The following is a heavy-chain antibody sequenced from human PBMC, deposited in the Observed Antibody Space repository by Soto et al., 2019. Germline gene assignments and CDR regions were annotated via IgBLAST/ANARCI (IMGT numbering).Heavy chain of an antibody. Sequence: EVQLVESGGGLVQPGGSLRLSCAASGFTFSSYWMSWVRQAPGKGLEWVANIKQDGSEKYYVDSVKGRFTISRDNAKNSLYLQMNSLRAEDTAVYYCARDQIGHYYYYGMDVWGQGTTVTVSS. V-gene: IGHV3-7*05. CDR2: IKQDGSEK. CDR3: ARDQIGHYYYYGMDV. CDR1: GFTFSSYW. D-gene: IGHD3-22*01. J-gene: IGHJ6*02.